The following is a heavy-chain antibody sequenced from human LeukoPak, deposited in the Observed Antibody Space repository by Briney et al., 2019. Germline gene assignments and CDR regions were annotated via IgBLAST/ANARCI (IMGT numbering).Heavy chain of an antibody. CDR2: IYYSGST. CDR3: ARLSGSTHPPFDY. D-gene: IGHD1-26*01. V-gene: IGHV4-59*08. J-gene: IGHJ4*02. Sequence: PSETLSLTCTVSGGSISSYYCSWIRHPPGKALEWIWYIYYSGSTYYNPSLKSRVTISVDTSKNQFSLKLTSVTAEDTAVYYCARLSGSTHPPFDYWGQGTLVTVSS. CDR1: GGSISSYY.